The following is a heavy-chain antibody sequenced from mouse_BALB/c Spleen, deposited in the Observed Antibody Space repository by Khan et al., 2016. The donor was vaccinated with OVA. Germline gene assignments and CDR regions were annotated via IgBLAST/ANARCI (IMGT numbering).Heavy chain of an antibody. Sequence: EVELVESGGDVVKPGGSLKLSCAASGFTFSTYGMSWVRQTPDKRLEWVATVSTGGHYTYYPDTVKGRFTISRDNAKNTLYLQMSSLKSEDTAMFYCARLAYYYESEGFAYWGQGTLVTVSA. D-gene: IGHD1-1*01. CDR2: VSTGGHYT. CDR1: GFTFSTYG. CDR3: ARLAYYYESEGFAY. V-gene: IGHV5-6*01. J-gene: IGHJ3*01.